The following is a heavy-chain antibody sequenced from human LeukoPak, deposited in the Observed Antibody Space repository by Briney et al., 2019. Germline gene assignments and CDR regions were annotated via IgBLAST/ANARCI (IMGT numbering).Heavy chain of an antibody. Sequence: PGGSLRLSCAASGFTFDDYAMHWVRQAPGKGLEWVSLISWDGGSTYYADSVKGRFTISRDNSKNSLYLQMNSLRAEDTALYYCAKSYDILTGYFDYWGQGTLVTVSS. V-gene: IGHV3-43D*03. CDR3: AKSYDILTGYFDY. CDR1: GFTFDDYA. CDR2: ISWDGGST. D-gene: IGHD3-9*01. J-gene: IGHJ4*02.